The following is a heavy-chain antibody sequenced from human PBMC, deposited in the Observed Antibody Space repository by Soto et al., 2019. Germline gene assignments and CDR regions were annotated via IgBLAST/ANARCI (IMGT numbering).Heavy chain of an antibody. CDR1: GFTFSSYA. V-gene: IGHV3-23*01. J-gene: IGHJ4*02. CDR3: ATRPRYYYESG. D-gene: IGHD3-10*01. CDR2: ISGSGGST. Sequence: EVQLLESGGGLVQPGGSLRLSCAASGFTFSSYAMSWVRQAPGQGLEWVSAISGSGGSTYYADSVKGRFTISRDNSKNTLYLQINSLRAEDTAVYYCATRPRYYYESGWGQGTLVTVSS.